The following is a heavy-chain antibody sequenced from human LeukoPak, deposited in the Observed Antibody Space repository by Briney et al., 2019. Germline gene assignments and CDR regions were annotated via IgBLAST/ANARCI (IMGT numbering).Heavy chain of an antibody. D-gene: IGHD6-19*01. CDR3: AKELESYSSGWLVDY. Sequence: GGSLRLSCAASGFTFSSYEMNWVRQAPGKGLEWVSYISSSGSTIYYADSVKGRFTISRDNSKNTLYLQMNSLRAEDTAVYYCAKELESYSSGWLVDYWGQGTLVTVSS. CDR2: ISSSGSTI. J-gene: IGHJ4*02. CDR1: GFTFSSYE. V-gene: IGHV3-48*03.